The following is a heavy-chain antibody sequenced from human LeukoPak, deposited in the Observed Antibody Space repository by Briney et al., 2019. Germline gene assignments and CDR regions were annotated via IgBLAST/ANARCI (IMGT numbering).Heavy chain of an antibody. D-gene: IGHD5-12*01. CDR3: ARDLGLVYYYGMDV. CDR2: ISGRSTHI. V-gene: IGHV3-21*01. Sequence: GGSPRLSCAASGFTFSSYSMNWVRQAPGKGLEWVSSISGRSTHIYYADSVKGRFTISRDNAKNSLYLQMNSLRAEDTAVYYCARDLGLVYYYGMDVWGQGTTVTVSS. CDR1: GFTFSSYS. J-gene: IGHJ6*02.